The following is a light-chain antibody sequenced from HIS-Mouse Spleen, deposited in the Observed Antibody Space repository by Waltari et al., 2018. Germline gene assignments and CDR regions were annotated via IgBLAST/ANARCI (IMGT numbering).Light chain of an antibody. V-gene: IGKV1-5*03. Sequence: DIQMTQSPSTLSASVGDRVTITCRASQSISSWLAWYQQKPGKAPKLLIYKASSLESGVPSRFSGSGSGTEFPLTISSLQPDDFATYYCQQYNSWWTFGQGTKVEIK. CDR2: KAS. CDR1: QSISSW. J-gene: IGKJ1*01. CDR3: QQYNSWWT.